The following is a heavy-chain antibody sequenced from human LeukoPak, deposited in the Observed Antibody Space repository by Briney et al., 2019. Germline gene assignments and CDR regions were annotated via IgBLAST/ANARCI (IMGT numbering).Heavy chain of an antibody. D-gene: IGHD3-3*01. V-gene: IGHV4-34*01. J-gene: IGHJ1*01. CDR1: GGSLSGYY. CDR2: INHSGST. CDR3: ASKTIFGVVIILEYFQH. Sequence: SETLSLTCAVYGGSLSGYYWSWIRQPPGKGLEWIGEINHSGSTNYNPSLKSRVTISVDTSKNQFSLKLSSVTAADTAVYYCASKTIFGVVIILEYFQHWGQGTLVTVFS.